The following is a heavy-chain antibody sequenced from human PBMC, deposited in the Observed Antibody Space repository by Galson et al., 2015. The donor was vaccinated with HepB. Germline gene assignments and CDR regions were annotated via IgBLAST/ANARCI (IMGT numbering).Heavy chain of an antibody. CDR1: GFTFNSYS. J-gene: IGHJ4*02. D-gene: IGHD3-22*01. CDR3: ATFGSGYYDY. Sequence: SLRLSCAASGFTFNSYSMAWVRQAPGKGLEWVSSISSGSDYIYYADSVMGRFTISRDNAKNLQYLLMNSLRAEDTAVYYCATFGSGYYDYWGQGTLATVSA. CDR2: ISSGSDYI. V-gene: IGHV3-21*01.